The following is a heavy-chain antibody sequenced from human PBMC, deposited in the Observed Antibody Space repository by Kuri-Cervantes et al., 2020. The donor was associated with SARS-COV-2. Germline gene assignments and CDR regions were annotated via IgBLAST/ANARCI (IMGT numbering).Heavy chain of an antibody. CDR3: ASTVRSTTRWYYMDV. CDR1: GFTFDDYT. Sequence: GGSLRLSCAASGFTFDDYTMHWVRQAPGKGLEWVSLISWDGGSTYYADSVKGRFTISRDNSKNSLYLQMNSLRTEDTALYYCASTVRSTTRWYYMDVWGKGPTVTVSS. D-gene: IGHD2-15*01. CDR2: ISWDGGST. V-gene: IGHV3-43*01. J-gene: IGHJ6*03.